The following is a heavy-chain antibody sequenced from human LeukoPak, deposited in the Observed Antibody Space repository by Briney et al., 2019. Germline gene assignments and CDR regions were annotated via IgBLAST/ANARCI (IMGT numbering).Heavy chain of an antibody. Sequence: ASVKVSCKASGYTFTGYYMHWVRQDPGQGLEWMGRINPNGGGTNYAQKFQGRVTMTRDTSISTAYMELSRLRSDDTAVYYCARYPGRFESDYWGQGTLVTVSS. CDR3: ARYPGRFESDY. D-gene: IGHD3-10*01. J-gene: IGHJ4*02. V-gene: IGHV1-2*06. CDR2: INPNGGGT. CDR1: GYTFTGYY.